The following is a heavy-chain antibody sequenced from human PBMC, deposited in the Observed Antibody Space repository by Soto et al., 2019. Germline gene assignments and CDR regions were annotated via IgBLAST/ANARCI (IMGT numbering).Heavy chain of an antibody. CDR1: DYSLSSGYY. J-gene: IGHJ4*02. D-gene: IGHD3-22*01. V-gene: IGHV4-38-2*02. CDR3: ARDVDYDTNGYDYFDY. CDR2: IYHTGST. Sequence: SETLSLTCAVSDYSLSSGYYCGWLRQPPGKGLEWIGSIYHTGSTYYNPSLKSRVTISVDTSKNQISLKLSSVTAADTAVYYCARDVDYDTNGYDYFDYWGQGTLVTVSS.